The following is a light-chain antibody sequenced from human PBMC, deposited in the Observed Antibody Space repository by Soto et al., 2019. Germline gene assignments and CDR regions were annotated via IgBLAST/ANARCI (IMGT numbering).Light chain of an antibody. J-gene: IGKJ5*01. CDR1: QSISSY. V-gene: IGKV1-39*01. CDR2: AAS. CDR3: QQSYSTQIN. Sequence: DIQMTQSPSSLSSSVGDRVTITCRASQSISSYLNCYQQKPGKAPKLLIYAASSLQSGVPSRFSCSGSGTDFTLTISSLQPEDFATYYCQQSYSTQINFGQGTRLAIK.